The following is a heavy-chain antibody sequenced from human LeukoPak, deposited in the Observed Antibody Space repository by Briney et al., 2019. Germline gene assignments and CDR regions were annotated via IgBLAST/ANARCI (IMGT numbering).Heavy chain of an antibody. V-gene: IGHV1-69*13. J-gene: IGHJ4*02. CDR2: IIPIFGTA. D-gene: IGHD3-9*01. CDR3: ARDHRFLTGYYRSYYFDY. Sequence: SVKVSCKASGGTFSSYAISWVRQAPGQGLEWMGGIIPIFGTANYAQKFQGRVTITADESTSTAYMELSSLRSEDTAVYYCARDHRFLTGYYRSYYFDYWGQGTLVTVSS. CDR1: GGTFSSYA.